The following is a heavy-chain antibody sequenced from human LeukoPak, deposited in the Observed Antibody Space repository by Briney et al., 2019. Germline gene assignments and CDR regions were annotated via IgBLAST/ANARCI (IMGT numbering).Heavy chain of an antibody. CDR3: ARDRLVRGADPPNWFDP. V-gene: IGHV3-48*04. D-gene: IGHD3-10*01. Sequence: GGSLRLSCAASGFTFSSYSMNWVRQAPGKGLEWASYISSSSSTIYYADSVKGRFTISRDNAKNSLYLQMNSLRAEDTAVYYCARDRLVRGADPPNWFDPWGQGTLVTVSS. J-gene: IGHJ5*02. CDR1: GFTFSSYS. CDR2: ISSSSSTI.